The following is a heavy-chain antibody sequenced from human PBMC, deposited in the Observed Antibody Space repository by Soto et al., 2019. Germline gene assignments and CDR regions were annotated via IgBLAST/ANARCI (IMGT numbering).Heavy chain of an antibody. V-gene: IGHV1-58*01. CDR3: ARGVKVAVAGTDYFDN. CDR2: IVVGSGNT. CDR1: GWRFTSSA. J-gene: IGHJ4*02. D-gene: IGHD6-19*01. Sequence: VNRSRKSVGWRFTSSAVGCVRLKKEQRLEWIGWIVVGSGNTNYAQKFQERVTITRDMSASTAYKELSSPRSEDTAVVYWARGVKVAVAGTDYFDNWGQGTLVTVSS.